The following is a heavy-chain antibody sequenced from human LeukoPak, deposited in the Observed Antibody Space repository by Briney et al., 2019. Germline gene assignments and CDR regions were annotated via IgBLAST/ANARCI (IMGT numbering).Heavy chain of an antibody. Sequence: GGSLRLSCAASGFTFSSHWMHWVRQAPGKGLVWASRINTDGSTTNYADYVKGQFTISRDNAKNTLYLQMDSLRAEDTAVYYCASSSSSCCESWGQGTLVTVSS. V-gene: IGHV3-74*01. CDR1: GFTFSSHW. CDR2: INTDGSTT. J-gene: IGHJ4*02. CDR3: ASSSSSCCES. D-gene: IGHD2-2*01.